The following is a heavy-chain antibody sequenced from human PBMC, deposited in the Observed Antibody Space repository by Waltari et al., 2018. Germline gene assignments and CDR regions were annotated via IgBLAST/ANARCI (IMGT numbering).Heavy chain of an antibody. V-gene: IGHV3-9*01. D-gene: IGHD3-22*01. CDR1: GFTFDDYA. CDR3: AKDTRYYYDSSGYSLDY. Sequence: EVQLVESGGGLVQPGRSLRLSCAASGFTFDDYAMHWVRQAPGTGLEWVSGISWNSGSIGYADSVKGRFTISRDNAKNSLYLQMNSLRAEDTALYDCAKDTRYYYDSSGYSLDYWGQGTLVTVSS. J-gene: IGHJ4*02. CDR2: ISWNSGSI.